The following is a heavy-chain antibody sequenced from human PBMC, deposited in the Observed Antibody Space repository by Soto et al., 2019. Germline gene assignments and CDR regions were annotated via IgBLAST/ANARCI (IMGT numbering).Heavy chain of an antibody. CDR3: ANCSSGRAYDI. Sequence: QVQLQESGPGLVKPSQTLSLTCTVSGGSISSGDYYWSWIRQPPGKGLEWIGYIYYRGSSYYNPSLKSRVTIPVGSSKNQFSLKLSSVTAADTAVYYFANCSSGRAYDIWGQGTLVSFSS. CDR2: IYYRGSS. J-gene: IGHJ3*02. V-gene: IGHV4-30-4*01. D-gene: IGHD6-19*01. CDR1: GGSISSGDYY.